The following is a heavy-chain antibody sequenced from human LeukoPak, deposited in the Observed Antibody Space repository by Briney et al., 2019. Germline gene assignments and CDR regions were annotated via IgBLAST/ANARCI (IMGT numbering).Heavy chain of an antibody. Sequence: PGGSLRLSCTASGFTFGDYAMSWFRQAPGKGLEWVGFIRSKAYGCTTEYAASVKGRFTISRDDSKSIAYLQMNSLKTEDTAVYYCTRGLIERYCSSTSCSKPLYYFDYWGQGTLVTVSS. CDR2: IRSKAYGCTT. D-gene: IGHD2-2*01. V-gene: IGHV3-49*03. J-gene: IGHJ4*02. CDR3: TRGLIERYCSSTSCSKPLYYFDY. CDR1: GFTFGDYA.